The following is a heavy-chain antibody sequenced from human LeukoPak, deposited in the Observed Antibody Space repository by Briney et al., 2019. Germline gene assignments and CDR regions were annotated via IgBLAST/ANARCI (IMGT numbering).Heavy chain of an antibody. CDR2: IYYSGST. Sequence: NPSETLSLTCTVSGDSVSNDKYYWGWIRQPPGKGLEWIGSIYYSGSTYYNPSLNSRVTISVDTSKNQFSLKLSSVTAADTAVYCCARLGWWDSWGQGTLVTVSS. J-gene: IGHJ4*02. V-gene: IGHV4-39*01. CDR1: GDSVSNDKYY. CDR3: ARLGWWDS. D-gene: IGHD2-15*01.